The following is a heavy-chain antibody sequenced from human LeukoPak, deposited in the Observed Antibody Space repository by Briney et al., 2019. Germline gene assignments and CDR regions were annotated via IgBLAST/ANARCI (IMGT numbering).Heavy chain of an antibody. V-gene: IGHV4-4*02. CDR1: GGSISSGNW. J-gene: IGHJ5*02. Sequence: TSGTLSLTCAVSGGSISSGNWWSWVRQPPGKGLEWIGEIYHSGSTNYNPSLKSRVTISLDKSKNQFSLKLSSVTAADTAVYYCARTYYYDSSGSYGYNWFDPWGRGALVTVSA. CDR2: IYHSGST. D-gene: IGHD3-22*01. CDR3: ARTYYYDSSGSYGYNWFDP.